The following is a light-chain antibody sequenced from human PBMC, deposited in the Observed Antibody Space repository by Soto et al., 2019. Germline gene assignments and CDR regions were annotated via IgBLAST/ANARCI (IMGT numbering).Light chain of an antibody. CDR2: DAS. J-gene: IGKJ2*01. V-gene: IGKV3-11*01. CDR1: QSISTY. CDR3: QHRSSWPRMYT. Sequence: EIVLTQSPATLSLSPGERATLSCRASQSISTYLAWYQQKPGQAPRLLIYDASNRAPGIPARISGRGSGTDFTLTISSLEPEDFAIYYCQHRSSWPRMYTFGQGTKVDNK.